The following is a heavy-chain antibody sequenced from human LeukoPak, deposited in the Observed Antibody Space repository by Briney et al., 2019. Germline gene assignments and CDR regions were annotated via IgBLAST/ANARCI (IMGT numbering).Heavy chain of an antibody. Sequence: AGGSLRLSCAASGFSFSSYWMSWVRQAPGKGLEWVASISDGGSDKYYLDSVKGRFTVSRDNAKNSLSLEMNSLRDEDTALYYCARATGADKEDYWGQGTLVTVSS. CDR1: GFSFSSYW. CDR3: ARATGADKEDY. J-gene: IGHJ4*02. CDR2: ISDGGSDK. D-gene: IGHD4/OR15-4a*01. V-gene: IGHV3-7*01.